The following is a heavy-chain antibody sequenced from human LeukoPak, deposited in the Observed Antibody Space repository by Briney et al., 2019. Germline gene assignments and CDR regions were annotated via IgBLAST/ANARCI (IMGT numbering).Heavy chain of an antibody. D-gene: IGHD1-26*01. CDR2: ISWNSGSI. V-gene: IGHV3-9*01. CDR1: GFTFDDYA. Sequence: PGGSLRLSCAASGFTFDDYAMHWVRQAPGKGLEWVSGISWNSGSIGYADSVKGRFTISRDNAKNSLYLQMNSLRAEDTALYYCAKWFNKSGSYYSNWGQGTLVTVSS. J-gene: IGHJ4*02. CDR3: AKWFNKSGSYYSN.